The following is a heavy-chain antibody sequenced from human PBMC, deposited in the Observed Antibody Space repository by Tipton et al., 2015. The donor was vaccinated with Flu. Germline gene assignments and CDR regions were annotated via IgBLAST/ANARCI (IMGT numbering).Heavy chain of an antibody. D-gene: IGHD1-26*01. CDR1: GGSFSGYY. J-gene: IGHJ6*03. Sequence: TLSLTCAVYGGSFSGYYWSWIRQPPGKGLEWIGEINHSGSTNYNPSLKSRVTISVDTSKNQFSLKLSSVTAADTAVYYCARVARWELPLRGLYYYYYYYMDVWGKGTTVTVSS. CDR2: INHSGST. V-gene: IGHV4-34*01. CDR3: ARVARWELPLRGLYYYYYYYMDV.